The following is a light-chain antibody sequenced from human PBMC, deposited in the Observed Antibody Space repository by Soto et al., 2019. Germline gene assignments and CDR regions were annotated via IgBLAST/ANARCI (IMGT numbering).Light chain of an antibody. J-gene: IGLJ2*01. CDR2: DVS. V-gene: IGLV2-14*01. CDR1: SSDVGGYNY. Sequence: QSALTQPASVSGSPGQSITISCTGTSSDVGGYNYVSWYQQHPGKAPKLMIYDVSNRPSGVSNRFSGSKSGNTASLTISGLQAEDAADHYCSSYTSSSTLVVFGGGTKLTVL. CDR3: SSYTSSSTLVV.